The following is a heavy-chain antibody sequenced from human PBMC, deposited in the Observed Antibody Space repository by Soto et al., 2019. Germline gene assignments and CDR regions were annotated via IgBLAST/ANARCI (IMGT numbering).Heavy chain of an antibody. J-gene: IGHJ4*02. CDR3: ARRYGYSFDY. V-gene: IGHV4-34*01. CDR1: GGSFSGYY. Sequence: SETLSLTCAVYGGSFSGYYWSWIRQPPGKGLEWIGEINHSGSTNYNPSLKSRVTISVDTSKNQFSLKLSSVTAADTAVYYCARRYGYSFDYWGQGTLVTGSS. D-gene: IGHD1-1*01. CDR2: INHSGST.